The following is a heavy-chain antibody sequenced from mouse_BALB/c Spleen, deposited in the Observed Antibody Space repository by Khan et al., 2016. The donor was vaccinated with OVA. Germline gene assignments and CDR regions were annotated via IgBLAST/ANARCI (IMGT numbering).Heavy chain of an antibody. D-gene: IGHD2-14*01. J-gene: IGHJ4*01. CDR3: ARGGAAYDRNDGGAMEY. V-gene: IGHV9-4*02. CDR1: GYTFTTAG. Sequence: QIQLVQSGPKLKKPGETVRISCKASGYTFTTAGIQWVQKMPGKGLKWIGWINTHSGVPKYAEDFKGRFAFSLEISVNTAYLQITNLKNEDTATYFCARGGAAYDRNDGGAMEYWGQGTSVTVSS. CDR2: INTHSGVP.